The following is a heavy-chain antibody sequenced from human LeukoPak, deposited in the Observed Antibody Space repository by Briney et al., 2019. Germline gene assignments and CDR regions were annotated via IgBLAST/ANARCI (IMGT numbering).Heavy chain of an antibody. Sequence: ASVKVSCKASGYIFTNYGITWVRQAPGQGLEWMGWISLYNGNTNYAQNLQDRVTVTAETSTRTAYMEVRSLRSDDTAVYYCATEGGWQPTDYGDNVYWGQGTLVTVSS. CDR1: GYIFTNYG. V-gene: IGHV1-18*01. J-gene: IGHJ4*02. CDR2: ISLYNGNT. CDR3: ATEGGWQPTDYGDNVY. D-gene: IGHD4-17*01.